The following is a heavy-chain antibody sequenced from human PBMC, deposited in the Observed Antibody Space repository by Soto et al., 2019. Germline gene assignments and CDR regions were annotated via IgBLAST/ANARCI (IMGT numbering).Heavy chain of an antibody. J-gene: IGHJ4*02. Sequence: SETLSLTCTVSGGSISSYYWSWIRQPPGKGLEWIVYIYYSGSTKYNPSLKSRVTISVDTSKNQFSLKLSSVTAADTAVYYCARGYGDYLDYWGLGTLVTGSS. V-gene: IGHV4-59*01. CDR3: ARGYGDYLDY. D-gene: IGHD4-17*01. CDR2: IYYSGST. CDR1: GGSISSYY.